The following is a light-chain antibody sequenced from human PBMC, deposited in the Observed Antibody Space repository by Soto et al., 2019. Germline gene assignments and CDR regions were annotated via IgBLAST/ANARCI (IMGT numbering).Light chain of an antibody. CDR3: ASWDDSLSGYV. CDR2: MND. Sequence: QPVLTQPPSASGNPGQRLTISCSGSTSNILRNYVYWYRQLPGTAPSLLISMNDQRPSGVPDRFSGSKSGTSASLAISGLRSEDEADYYCASWDDSLSGYVFGTGTKLTVL. J-gene: IGLJ1*01. V-gene: IGLV1-47*01. CDR1: TSNILRNY.